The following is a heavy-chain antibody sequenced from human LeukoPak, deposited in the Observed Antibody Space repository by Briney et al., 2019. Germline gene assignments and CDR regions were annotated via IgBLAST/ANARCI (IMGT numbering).Heavy chain of an antibody. Sequence: SETLSLTCAVYGGSFSGYYWSWIRQPPGKGLEWIGEINHSGSTNYNPSLKSRLTISVDTSKNQFSLKLNSVTAADTAVYFCARAGSYGTTWFDPWGQGTLVTVSS. D-gene: IGHD1-1*01. CDR1: GGSFSGYY. V-gene: IGHV4-34*09. J-gene: IGHJ5*02. CDR2: INHSGST. CDR3: ARAGSYGTTWFDP.